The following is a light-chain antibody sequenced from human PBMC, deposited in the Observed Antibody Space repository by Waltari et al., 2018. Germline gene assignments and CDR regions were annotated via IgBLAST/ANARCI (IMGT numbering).Light chain of an antibody. V-gene: IGKV1-39*01. CDR3: QQTYITPRT. CDR1: QTITNY. CDR2: GAS. J-gene: IGKJ1*01. Sequence: IQMTQFPTSLSASVEDRVTIPFRASQTITNYLNWYQQKSGKAPRLLIYGASNLQGGVPSRFRGSGSGTDFTLTISNLQPEDFATYYCQQTYITPRTFGQGTKVEIK.